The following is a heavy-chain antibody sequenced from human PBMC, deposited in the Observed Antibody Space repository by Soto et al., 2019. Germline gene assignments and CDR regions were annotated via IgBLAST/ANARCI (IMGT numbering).Heavy chain of an antibody. V-gene: IGHV3-23*01. CDR1: GVTFSGYA. CDR3: ATRHDYGGNLDAFDI. Sequence: EVQLLESGGGLVQPGGSLRLSCTASGVTFSGYAMSWVRQALGKGLEWVSAISGTGGNTYYADSVKGRFTISRDNSETTLFMQMHSIRADDPAVYYCATRHDYGGNLDAFDIWGQGTTVAVSS. D-gene: IGHD3-16*01. CDR2: ISGTGGNT. J-gene: IGHJ3*02.